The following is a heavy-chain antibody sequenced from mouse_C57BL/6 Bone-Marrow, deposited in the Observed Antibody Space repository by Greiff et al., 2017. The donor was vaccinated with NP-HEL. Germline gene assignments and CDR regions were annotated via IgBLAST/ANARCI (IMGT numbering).Heavy chain of an antibody. CDR3: TRKGVTGNPFYYAMDY. CDR2: IDPETGGT. J-gene: IGHJ4*01. D-gene: IGHD4-1*01. Sequence: QVQLQQSGAELVRPGASVTLSCKASGYTFTDYEMHWVKQTPVHGLEWIGAIDPETGGTAYNQKFKGKAILTADKSSSTAYMELRSPTSEDSAVYYCTRKGVTGNPFYYAMDYWGQGTSVTVSS. CDR1: GYTFTDYE. V-gene: IGHV1-15*01.